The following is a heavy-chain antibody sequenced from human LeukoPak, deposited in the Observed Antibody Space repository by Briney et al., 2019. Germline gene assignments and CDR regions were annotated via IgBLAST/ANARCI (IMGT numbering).Heavy chain of an antibody. V-gene: IGHV3-7*01. Sequence: GGSLRLSCAASGSTFSSYWMSWVRQAPGKGLEWVANIKQDGSEKCYVDSVKGRFTISRDNAKNSLYPQMNSLRAEDTAVYYCARARVDYFDYWGQGTLVTVSS. D-gene: IGHD5-24*01. CDR3: ARARVDYFDY. J-gene: IGHJ4*02. CDR2: IKQDGSEK. CDR1: GSTFSSYW.